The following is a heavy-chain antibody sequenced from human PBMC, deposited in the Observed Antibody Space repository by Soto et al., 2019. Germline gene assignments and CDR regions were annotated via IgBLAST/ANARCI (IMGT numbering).Heavy chain of an antibody. CDR2: IWYDGSNK. CDR3: ARVTPIPHYYGSWSLEANDAFEI. Sequence: PGGSLRLSCAASGFTFSSYGMYWVRQAPGKGLEWVAVIWYDGSNKYYADSVKGRFTISRDNSRNTLYLQMNSLRAEDTAVYYCARVTPIPHYYGSWSLEANDAFEIWGQGTIVTASS. V-gene: IGHV3-33*01. CDR1: GFTFSSYG. D-gene: IGHD3-10*01. J-gene: IGHJ3*02.